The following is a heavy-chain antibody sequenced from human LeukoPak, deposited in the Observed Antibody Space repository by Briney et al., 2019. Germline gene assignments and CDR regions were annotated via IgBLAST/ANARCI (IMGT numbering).Heavy chain of an antibody. V-gene: IGHV1-2*02. Sequence: ASVTVSCKASGYTFTGYYMHWVRQAPGQGLEWMGWINPNSGGTNYAQKFQGRVTMTRDTSISTAYMELSRLRSDDTAVYYCARVALRYFDWSPYDYWGQGTLVTVSS. CDR1: GYTFTGYY. J-gene: IGHJ4*02. CDR2: INPNSGGT. D-gene: IGHD3-9*01. CDR3: ARVALRYFDWSPYDY.